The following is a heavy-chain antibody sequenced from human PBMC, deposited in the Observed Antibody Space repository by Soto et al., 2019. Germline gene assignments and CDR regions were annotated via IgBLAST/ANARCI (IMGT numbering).Heavy chain of an antibody. J-gene: IGHJ3*02. D-gene: IGHD3-3*01. V-gene: IGHV4-59*01. CDR1: CGSISRYY. Sequence: SETLPLTCTVSCGSISRYYWSWIRQPPGKGLEWIGDIYYSGSTNYNPSLKSRVTISVDTSKNQFSLKLGSVTAADTAVYYCAREFYRRVEAFDIWGQGTMVTVSS. CDR2: IYYSGST. CDR3: AREFYRRVEAFDI.